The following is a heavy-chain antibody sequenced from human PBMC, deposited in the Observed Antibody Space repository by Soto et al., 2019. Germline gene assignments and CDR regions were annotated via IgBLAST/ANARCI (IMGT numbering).Heavy chain of an antibody. CDR1: GYTLTELS. CDR3: ATAPRKLELLPREIDYYYYYYMDV. D-gene: IGHD1-7*01. V-gene: IGHV1-24*01. Sequence: ASVKVSCKVSGYTLTELSMHWVRKAPGKGQERKGGFDPEDGETIYAQKFQGRVTMTEDTSTDTAYMELSSLRSEDTAVYYCATAPRKLELLPREIDYYYYYYMDVWGKGTTVTVSS. CDR2: FDPEDGET. J-gene: IGHJ6*03.